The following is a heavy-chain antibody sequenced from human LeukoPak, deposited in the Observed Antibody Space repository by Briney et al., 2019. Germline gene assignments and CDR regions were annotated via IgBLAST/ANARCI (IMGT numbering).Heavy chain of an antibody. D-gene: IGHD3-22*01. CDR1: GFTFDDYA. Sequence: PGGSLRLSCAASGFTFDDYAMHWVRHAPGKGLEWVSGISWNGGTIAYADSVKGRFTISRDNAKNSLYLQMNSLRAEDTALYYCAKATYSSGYYFDYWGQGTLDTVSS. J-gene: IGHJ4*02. V-gene: IGHV3-9*01. CDR2: ISWNGGTI. CDR3: AKATYSSGYYFDY.